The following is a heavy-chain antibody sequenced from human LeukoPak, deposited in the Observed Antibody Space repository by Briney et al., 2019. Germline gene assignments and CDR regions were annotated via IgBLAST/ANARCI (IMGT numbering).Heavy chain of an antibody. Sequence: GGSMRLSCAASGSTLTSYAMDWARQPPGKGLEWVAVIWYDGSNKYYADSVKGRFTISRDHSKSTQYLQINSLRAEDTAVYYCARGGVLAYCGGDCHCDAFDIWGQGTMVTVSS. V-gene: IGHV3-33*01. D-gene: IGHD2-21*02. CDR2: IWYDGSNK. J-gene: IGHJ3*02. CDR3: ARGGVLAYCGGDCHCDAFDI. CDR1: GSTLTSYA.